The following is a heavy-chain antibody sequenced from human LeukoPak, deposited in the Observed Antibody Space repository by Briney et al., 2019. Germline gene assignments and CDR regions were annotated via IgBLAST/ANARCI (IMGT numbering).Heavy chain of an antibody. Sequence: GESLKISCKGSGYNFTNFWIGWVRQMPGKGPEWMGIIYPGDSETRYSPSFQGQVTISADKSISTAYLQWSSLKASDTAMYYSARRGIYCSRTRCYNGYYFNYWGQGTLVTVSS. D-gene: IGHD2-2*02. CDR3: ARRGIYCSRTRCYNGYYFNY. V-gene: IGHV5-51*01. J-gene: IGHJ4*02. CDR1: GYNFTNFW. CDR2: IYPGDSET.